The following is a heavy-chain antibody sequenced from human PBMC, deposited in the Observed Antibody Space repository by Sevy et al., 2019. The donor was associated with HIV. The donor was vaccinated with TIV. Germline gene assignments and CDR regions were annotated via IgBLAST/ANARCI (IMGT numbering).Heavy chain of an antibody. J-gene: IGHJ6*02. CDR3: ARHRGQVAVEMATITGEGMDV. D-gene: IGHD5-12*01. CDR2: IYYSGST. V-gene: IGHV4-59*08. Sequence: QLPETLSLTCTVSGGSISSYYWSWIRQPPGKGLEWIGYIYYSGSTNYNPSLKSRVTISVDTSKNQFSLKLSSVTAADTAVYYCARHRGQVAVEMATITGEGMDVWGQGTTVTVSS. CDR1: GGSISSYY.